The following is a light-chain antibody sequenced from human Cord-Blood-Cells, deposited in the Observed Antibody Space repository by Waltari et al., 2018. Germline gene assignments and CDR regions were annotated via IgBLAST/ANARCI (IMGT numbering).Light chain of an antibody. CDR1: SSNIGAGYD. V-gene: IGLV1-40*01. CDR3: QSYDSSLSGV. Sequence: QSVLTQPPSVSGAPGQRVTISCTGRSSNIGAGYDVHWYQPLPGTAPKLLIYGNSNRPSGVPDRFSGSKSGTSASLAITGLQAEDEADYYCQSYDSSLSGVFGTGTKVTVL. CDR2: GNS. J-gene: IGLJ1*01.